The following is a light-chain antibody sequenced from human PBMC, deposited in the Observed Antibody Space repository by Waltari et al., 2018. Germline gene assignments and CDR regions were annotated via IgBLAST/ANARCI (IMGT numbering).Light chain of an antibody. CDR1: ALPKQY. J-gene: IGLJ3*02. CDR2: KDI. V-gene: IGLV3-25*03. CDR3: QSADSSGTWV. Sequence: SYELTQPPSVSVSPGQTARITCSGDALPKQYAYWYQQKPGQAPVLVKYKDIGGPSGIPELFSGSSSGTTVTLTISGVQAEDEADYYCQSADSSGTWVFGGGTKLTVL.